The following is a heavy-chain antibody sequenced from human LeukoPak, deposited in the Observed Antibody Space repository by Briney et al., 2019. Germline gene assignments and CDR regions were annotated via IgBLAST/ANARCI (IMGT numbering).Heavy chain of an antibody. CDR2: ISSHGGNT. CDR3: VKGFPHYYDSSGFGAFDV. D-gene: IGHD3-22*01. Sequence: PGGSLRLSCSASGFTFSFYAMGWVRQAPGKGLEYVSAISSHGGNTHYADSVKGRFTISRDNSKNTLYLQMNSLRADDTAVYYCVKGFPHYYDSSGFGAFDVWGQGTIVTVPS. CDR1: GFTFSFYA. J-gene: IGHJ3*01. V-gene: IGHV3-64D*09.